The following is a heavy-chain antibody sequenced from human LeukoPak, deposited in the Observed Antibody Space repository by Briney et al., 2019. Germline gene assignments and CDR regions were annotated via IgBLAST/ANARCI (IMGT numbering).Heavy chain of an antibody. J-gene: IGHJ4*02. D-gene: IGHD2-2*01. CDR3: ARGLILGLLGYCSGTSCYSFDY. CDR2: IWYGGSNK. Sequence: GGSLRLSCAASGFTFSSYGMHWVRQAPGKGLEWVAVIWYGGSNKYYADSVKGRFTTSRDNSKNTLYLQMNSLRAEDTAVYYCARGLILGLLGYCSGTSCYSFDYWGQGTLVTVSS. CDR1: GFTFSSYG. V-gene: IGHV3-33*08.